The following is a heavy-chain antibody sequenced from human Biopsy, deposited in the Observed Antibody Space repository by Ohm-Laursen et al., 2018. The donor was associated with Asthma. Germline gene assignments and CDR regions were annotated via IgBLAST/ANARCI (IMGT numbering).Heavy chain of an antibody. CDR3: ARAQDYYDSRGYYRSFDY. V-gene: IGHV4-31*03. J-gene: IGHJ4*02. D-gene: IGHD3-22*01. CDR1: GGSTSSEDYC. Sequence: PSETLSLTCSVSGGSTSSEDYCWTWTRQHPGKGLEWIGFIYYSGSTYYNPSLKSRVSISIDTSKNQFSLKLSSVTAADTAVYYCARAQDYYDSRGYYRSFDYWGQGTLVTVSS. CDR2: IYYSGST.